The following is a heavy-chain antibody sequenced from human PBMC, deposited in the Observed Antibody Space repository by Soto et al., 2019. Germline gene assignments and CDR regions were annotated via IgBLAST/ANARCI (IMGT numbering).Heavy chain of an antibody. CDR3: AREHITIFGVVIIPNNWFDP. CDR2: INHSGST. D-gene: IGHD3-3*01. Sequence: SETLSLTCAVYGGSFSGYYWSWLRQPPGKGLEWIGEINHSGSTNYNPSLTTRVTISVDTSKNQFSLKLSAVTAADTAVYYCAREHITIFGVVIIPNNWFDPWGQGTLVTVSS. J-gene: IGHJ5*02. V-gene: IGHV4-34*01. CDR1: GGSFSGYY.